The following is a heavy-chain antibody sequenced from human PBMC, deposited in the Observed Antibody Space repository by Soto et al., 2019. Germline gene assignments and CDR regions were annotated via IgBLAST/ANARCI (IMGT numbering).Heavy chain of an antibody. CDR2: ISGSGGST. D-gene: IGHD3-10*01. Sequence: EVQLLESGGGLVQPGGSLRLSCAASGFSFSSYVMSWVRQAPGKGLEWVSVISGSGGSTYYADSVKGRFTISRDNSMNTLYLQMNSLRAEDTAVYYCANHLWFGEPSNWGQGTLVTVSS. CDR3: ANHLWFGEPSN. CDR1: GFSFSSYV. V-gene: IGHV3-23*01. J-gene: IGHJ4*02.